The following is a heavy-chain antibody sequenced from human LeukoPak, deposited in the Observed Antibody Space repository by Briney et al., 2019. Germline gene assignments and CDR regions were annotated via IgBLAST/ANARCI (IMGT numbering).Heavy chain of an antibody. CDR1: GYRFNSNW. J-gene: IGHJ4*01. V-gene: IGHV5-51*01. CDR3: ARQGDMATEMAPFY. D-gene: IGHD5-24*01. Sequence: GESLKISCKGSGYRFNSNWIGWVRQMPGKGLEWIGIIYPGDSDTRYSPSFQGQVTISADKSISTAYLQWSSLKASDTAMYYCARQGDMATEMAPFYWGHGTLVTVSS. CDR2: IYPGDSDT.